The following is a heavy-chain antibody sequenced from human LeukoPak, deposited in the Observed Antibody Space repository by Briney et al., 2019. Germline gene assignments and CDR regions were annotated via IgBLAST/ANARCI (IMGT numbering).Heavy chain of an antibody. Sequence: SETLSLTCTVSGGSISSSSYYWGWIRQPPGEGLEWIGSIYYSGSTYYNPSLKSRVTISVDTSKNQFSLKLSSVTAADTAVYYCARQSIQLWPDYFDYWGQGTLVTVSS. CDR2: IYYSGST. D-gene: IGHD5-18*01. J-gene: IGHJ4*02. CDR3: ARQSIQLWPDYFDY. CDR1: GGSISSSSYY. V-gene: IGHV4-39*01.